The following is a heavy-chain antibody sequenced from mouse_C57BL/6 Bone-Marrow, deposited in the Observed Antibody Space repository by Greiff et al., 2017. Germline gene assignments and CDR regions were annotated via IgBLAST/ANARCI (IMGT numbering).Heavy chain of an antibody. V-gene: IGHV1-63*01. Sequence: QVQLQQSGAELVRPGTSVKMSCKASGYTFTNYWLGWAKQRPGHGLEWIGDIYPGGGSTNYNAKFKGKATLTADKSSSTAYMQFSSLTSEDSAISYCARGYAMDYWGQGTSVTVSS. CDR3: ARGYAMDY. J-gene: IGHJ4*01. CDR2: IYPGGGST. CDR1: GYTFTNYW.